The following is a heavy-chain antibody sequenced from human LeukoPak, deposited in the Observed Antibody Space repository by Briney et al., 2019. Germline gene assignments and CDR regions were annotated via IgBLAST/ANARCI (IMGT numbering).Heavy chain of an antibody. J-gene: IGHJ4*02. Sequence: PSETLSLTCTVSGGSISSSSYYWGWIRQPPGKGLEWIGSIYHSGSTYYNPSLKSRVVISVDTPNNQFSLKLNSVTAADTAVYYCARRGSGYPYYFDYWGQGTLVTVSS. CDR3: ARRGSGYPYYFDY. D-gene: IGHD3-22*01. CDR1: GGSISSSSYY. V-gene: IGHV4-39*07. CDR2: IYHSGST.